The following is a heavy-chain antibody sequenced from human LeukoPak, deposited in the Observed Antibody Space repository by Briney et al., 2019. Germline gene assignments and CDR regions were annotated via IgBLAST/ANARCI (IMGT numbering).Heavy chain of an antibody. V-gene: IGHV4-59*08. D-gene: IGHD4-4*01. Sequence: SETLSLTCTVAGGSISSSYWSWIRHPPGKGREGIGYIYYSGSTNYNPSLKSRVTISVDTSKNQFSLKLSSVTAADTAVYYCARLRTVKCYYYYGMDVWGQGTTVTVSS. CDR1: GGSISSSY. CDR3: ARLRTVKCYYYYGMDV. J-gene: IGHJ6*02. CDR2: IYYSGST.